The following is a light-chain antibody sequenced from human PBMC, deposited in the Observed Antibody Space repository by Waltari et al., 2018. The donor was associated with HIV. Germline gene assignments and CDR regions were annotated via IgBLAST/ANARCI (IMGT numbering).Light chain of an antibody. V-gene: IGLV3-25*03. CDR2: KDS. CDR1: ALPKQY. CDR3: QSSDISGNYWV. Sequence: SYGLTQQPSVSVSPGQTATITCSGDALPKQYAYWYQQKPGQAPVMVIYKDSERPSGIPERFSGSSSATTVTLTISGVQAEDEADYYCQSSDISGNYWVFGGGTKLTVL. J-gene: IGLJ3*02.